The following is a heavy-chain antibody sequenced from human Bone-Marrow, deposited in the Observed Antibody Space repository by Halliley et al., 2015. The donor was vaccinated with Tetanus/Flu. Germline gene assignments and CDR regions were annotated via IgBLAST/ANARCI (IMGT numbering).Heavy chain of an antibody. CDR3: ARRYGSGSYLPYNFDH. Sequence: GEIYPNGNPKYNPSLKSRFSISGDTSKNRFSLNLSSVTAADTAVYYCARRYGSGSYLPYNFDHWGQGTLVTVSS. V-gene: IGHV4-34*01. D-gene: IGHD3-10*01. J-gene: IGHJ4*02. CDR2: IYPNGNP.